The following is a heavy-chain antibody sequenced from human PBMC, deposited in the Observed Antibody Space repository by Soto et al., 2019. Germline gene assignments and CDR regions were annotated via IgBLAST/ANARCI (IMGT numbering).Heavy chain of an antibody. Sequence: GGSLRLSCASSGFTVSGNYMSLVRQAPGKGLEWVSVIYNGGGTYYADSVKGRFTISRDNSKNTLYLQMNSLRAEDTAVYYCASTRGSSYDYWGQGTLVTVSS. V-gene: IGHV3-53*01. J-gene: IGHJ4*02. CDR3: ASTRGSSYDY. CDR2: IYNGGGT. D-gene: IGHD6-6*01. CDR1: GFTVSGNY.